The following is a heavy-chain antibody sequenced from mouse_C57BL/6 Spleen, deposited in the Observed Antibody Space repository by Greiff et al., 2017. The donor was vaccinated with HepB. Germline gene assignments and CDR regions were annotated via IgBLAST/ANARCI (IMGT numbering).Heavy chain of an antibody. D-gene: IGHD1-1*01. Sequence: VQLQQSGAELVKPGASVKISCKASGYAFSSYWMNWVKQRPGKGLEWIGQIYPGDGDTNYNGKFKGKATLTADKSSSTSYMQLSSLTSEDSAVYFCAIFITTVVGYFDYWGQGTTLTVSS. V-gene: IGHV1-80*01. CDR3: AIFITTVVGYFDY. CDR2: IYPGDGDT. J-gene: IGHJ2*01. CDR1: GYAFSSYW.